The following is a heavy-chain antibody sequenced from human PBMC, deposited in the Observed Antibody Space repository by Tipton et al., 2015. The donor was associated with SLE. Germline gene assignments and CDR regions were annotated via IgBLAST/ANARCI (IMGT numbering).Heavy chain of an antibody. CDR3: ARGEAFSEYYFDY. Sequence: TLSLTCTVSGASISSHYWSWIRQPPGKGLEWIGYMYYSGSAHYNPSLRNRVTMSLDTSKNQFSLKLSSVTAADTAVYYCARGEAFSEYYFDYWGQGTLVTVSS. D-gene: IGHD3-16*01. CDR2: MYYSGSA. J-gene: IGHJ4*02. CDR1: GASISSHY. V-gene: IGHV4-59*11.